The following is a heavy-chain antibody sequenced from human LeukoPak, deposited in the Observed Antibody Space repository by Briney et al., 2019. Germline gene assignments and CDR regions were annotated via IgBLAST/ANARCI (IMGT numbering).Heavy chain of an antibody. CDR1: GGSISSSSYY. Sequence: SSETLSLTCTVSGGSISSSSYYWGWIRQPPGKGLEWIGSIYYSGSTYYNPSLKSRVTISVDTSKNQFSLKLSSVTAADTAVYYCARSFPYAEYFQHWGQGTLVTVSS. J-gene: IGHJ1*01. CDR3: ARSFPYAEYFQH. V-gene: IGHV4-39*01. CDR2: IYYSGST.